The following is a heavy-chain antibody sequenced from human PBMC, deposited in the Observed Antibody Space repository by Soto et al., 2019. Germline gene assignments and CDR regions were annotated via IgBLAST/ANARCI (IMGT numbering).Heavy chain of an antibody. CDR3: ARDSNYYDSSGYWAGDAFDI. CDR2: ISYDGSNK. D-gene: IGHD3-22*01. Sequence: QVQLVESGGGVVQPGRSLRLSCAASGFTFSSYAMHWVRQAPGKGLEWVAVISYDGSNKYYADSVKGRFTISRDNSKNTLYLQMNSLRAEDTAVYYCARDSNYYDSSGYWAGDAFDIWGKGQWSPSLQ. CDR1: GFTFSSYA. J-gene: IGHJ3*02. V-gene: IGHV3-30-3*01.